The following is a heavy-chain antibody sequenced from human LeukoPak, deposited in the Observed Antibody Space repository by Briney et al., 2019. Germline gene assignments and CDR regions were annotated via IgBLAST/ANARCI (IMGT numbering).Heavy chain of an antibody. D-gene: IGHD2-15*01. CDR3: VRGSVAAYTSPFDY. J-gene: IGHJ4*02. CDR1: GFTFSNHW. Sequence: GGSLRLSCAASGFTFSNHWMHWVRQAPGKGLVWVSLVNSGGRSVNYADSVKGRFTISRDNAKNTLYLQMTSLRVEDTAVYYCVRGSVAAYTSPFDYWGQGTLVTVSS. CDR2: VNSGGRSV. V-gene: IGHV3-74*01.